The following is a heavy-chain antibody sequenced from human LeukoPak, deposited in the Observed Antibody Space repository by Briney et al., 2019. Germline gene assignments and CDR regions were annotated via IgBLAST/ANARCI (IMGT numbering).Heavy chain of an antibody. J-gene: IGHJ5*02. CDR1: GFTFSSYG. CDR2: ISGSGDST. Sequence: GGTLRLSCAASGFTFSSYGMNWVRQAPGKGLEWVSFISGSGDSTYFADSVKGRFTISRDNSENTLYLQMNSLRLEDTAVYYCAKDQSHHDSSGSLYDPWGQGSLVTVSS. D-gene: IGHD3-22*01. V-gene: IGHV3-23*01. CDR3: AKDQSHHDSSGSLYDP.